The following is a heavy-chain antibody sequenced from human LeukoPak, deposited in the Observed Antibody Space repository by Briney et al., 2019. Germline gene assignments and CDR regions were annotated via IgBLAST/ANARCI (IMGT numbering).Heavy chain of an antibody. CDR1: GSSISSDY. CDR3: ATFRPGGYFHN. Sequence: PSETLSLTCTVSGSSISSDYWSWIRQPPGKRLQWIGYIYYTGSTNYDASLKSRVTISVDTSKNQFSLKMTSVTTADTAVYYCATFRPGGYFHNWGQGTLVTVSS. J-gene: IGHJ1*01. V-gene: IGHV4-59*01. CDR2: IYYTGST. D-gene: IGHD2-21*01.